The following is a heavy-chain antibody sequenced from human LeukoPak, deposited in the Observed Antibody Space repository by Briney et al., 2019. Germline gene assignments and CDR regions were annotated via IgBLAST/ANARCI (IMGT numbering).Heavy chain of an antibody. Sequence: AGGSLRLSCAASGFTFSDYYMSWMRQAPGKGLEWVSYISGRSTYTKYADSVEGRFTISRDNAKNSLFLQMNSLRAEDTAVYYCASSLYNYDRFDPWGQGTLVTVSS. V-gene: IGHV3-11*06. CDR2: ISGRSTYT. J-gene: IGHJ5*02. CDR3: ASSLYNYDRFDP. CDR1: GFTFSDYY. D-gene: IGHD5-18*01.